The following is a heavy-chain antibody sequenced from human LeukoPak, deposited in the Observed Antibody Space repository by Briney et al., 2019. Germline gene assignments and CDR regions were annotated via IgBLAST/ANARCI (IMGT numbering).Heavy chain of an antibody. CDR3: ARHALATVTDPSFDY. CDR1: GGSISTPGYY. V-gene: IGHV4-39*01. J-gene: IGHJ4*02. CDR2: LYHSGST. D-gene: IGHD2-21*02. Sequence: SETLSLTCTVSGGSISTPGYYWGWIRQPPGKGLEWIVSLYHSGSTYYNPSLKSRATISVNTSKNQCSLKLRSVTAADTAVFYCARHALATVTDPSFDYWGQGTLVTVSS.